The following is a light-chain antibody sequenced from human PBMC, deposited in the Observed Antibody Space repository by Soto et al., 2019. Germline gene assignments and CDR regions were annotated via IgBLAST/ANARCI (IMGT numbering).Light chain of an antibody. CDR3: QQYNSDWWT. V-gene: IGKV1-5*03. Sequence: DIQMTQSPSTLSASVGDRVSITCRASQTIRNWLAWYQQKPGKAPKVIIYKASSLESGVPSRFSGSGSGTEFTLTISNLQPDDFATYYYQQYNSDWWTLGQGTKVDI. CDR2: KAS. CDR1: QTIRNW. J-gene: IGKJ1*01.